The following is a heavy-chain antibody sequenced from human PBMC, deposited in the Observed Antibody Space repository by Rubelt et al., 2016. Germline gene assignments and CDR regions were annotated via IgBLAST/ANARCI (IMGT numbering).Heavy chain of an antibody. D-gene: IGHD3-16*01. V-gene: IGHV2-5*02. CDR1: GFSLSTSGVG. CDR2: IYWDDDK. J-gene: IGHJ5*02. CDR3: AHRHPKGGEQEDNWFDP. Sequence: QITLKESGPTLVKPTQTLTLTCTFSGFSLSTSGVGVGWIRQPPGKALEWLALIYWDDDKRYSPSLKIRLTITKDTSKNQVVLTMTNMDPVDTATDYCAHRHPKGGEQEDNWFDPWGQGTLVTVSS.